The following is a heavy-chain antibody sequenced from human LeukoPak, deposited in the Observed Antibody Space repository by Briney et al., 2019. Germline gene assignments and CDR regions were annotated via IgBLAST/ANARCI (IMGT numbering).Heavy chain of an antibody. V-gene: IGHV3-21*01. Sequence: PGGSLRLSCAASGFTFSSYSMNWVRQAPGEGLEWVSSISSSSSYIYYADSVKGRFTISRDNSKYTLYLQMNSLRAEDTAVYYCARDANSIVVVVELPDYWGQGTLVTVSS. CDR1: GFTFSSYS. J-gene: IGHJ4*02. CDR3: ARDANSIVVVVELPDY. D-gene: IGHD2-15*01. CDR2: ISSSSSYI.